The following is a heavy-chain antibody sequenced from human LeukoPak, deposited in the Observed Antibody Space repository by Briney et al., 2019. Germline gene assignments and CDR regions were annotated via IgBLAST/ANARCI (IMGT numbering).Heavy chain of an antibody. Sequence: ASVKVSCKASGYTFTSYYMHWVRQAPGQGLEWMGIINPSGGSTSYAQKFQGRVTMTRDTSTSTVYMELSSLRSEDTAVYYCAVVRGVNYYYYYMDVWGKGTTVTVSS. D-gene: IGHD3-10*01. CDR3: AVVRGVNYYYYYMDV. V-gene: IGHV1-46*01. J-gene: IGHJ6*03. CDR2: INPSGGST. CDR1: GYTFTSYY.